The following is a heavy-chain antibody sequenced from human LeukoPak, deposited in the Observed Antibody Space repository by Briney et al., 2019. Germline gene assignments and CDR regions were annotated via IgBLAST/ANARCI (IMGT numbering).Heavy chain of an antibody. CDR2: ISWNSGSI. V-gene: IGHV3-9*01. D-gene: IGHD5-24*01. CDR1: GFTFDDYA. CDR3: ARDREMATIYFDY. Sequence: PGGSLRLSCAASGFTFDDYAMHWVRQAPGKGLEWVSGISWNSGSIGYADSVKGRFTISRDNAKNSLYLQMNSLRAEDTAVYYCARDREMATIYFDYWGQGTMVTVSS. J-gene: IGHJ4*03.